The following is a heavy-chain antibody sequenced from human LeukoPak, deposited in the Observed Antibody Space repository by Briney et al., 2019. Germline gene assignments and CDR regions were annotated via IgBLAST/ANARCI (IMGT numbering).Heavy chain of an antibody. CDR2: INHSGST. D-gene: IGHD3-10*01. J-gene: IGHJ4*02. CDR3: ARRRRDGSGSW. CDR1: GGSFSGYY. V-gene: IGHV4-34*01. Sequence: SETLSLTCAVYGGSFSGYYWSWIRQPPGKGLEWIGEINHSGSTNYNPSLKSRVTISVDTSKNQFSLKLSSVTAADTAVYYCARRRRDGSGSWWGQGTLVTVSS.